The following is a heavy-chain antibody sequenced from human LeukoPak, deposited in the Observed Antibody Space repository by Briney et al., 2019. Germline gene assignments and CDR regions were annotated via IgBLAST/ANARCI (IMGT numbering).Heavy chain of an antibody. Sequence: GGSLRLSCAASGFTFSSYAMHWVRQAPGKGLEWVAVISYDGSNKYYADSVKGRFTISRDNSKNTLYLQMTSLRAEDTARYYCAKHPRLVRYFDSWGQGTLVTVSS. CDR3: AKHPRLVRYFDS. CDR1: GFTFSSYA. V-gene: IGHV3-30-3*02. D-gene: IGHD6-6*01. J-gene: IGHJ4*02. CDR2: ISYDGSNK.